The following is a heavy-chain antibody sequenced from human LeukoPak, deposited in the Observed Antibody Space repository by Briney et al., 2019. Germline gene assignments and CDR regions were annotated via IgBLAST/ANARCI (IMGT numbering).Heavy chain of an antibody. V-gene: IGHV3-23*01. D-gene: IGHD3-22*01. J-gene: IGHJ4*02. CDR2: ISGSGGST. CDR1: GFTFSSYA. CDR3: AKPPNVTYDSSGYFDY. Sequence: GGSLRLSCAASGFTFSSYAMSWVRQAPGKGLEWVSAISGSGGSTYYADSVKGRFTISRDNSKNTLYLQMNGLRAEDTAVYYCAKPPNVTYDSSGYFDYWGQGTLVTVSS.